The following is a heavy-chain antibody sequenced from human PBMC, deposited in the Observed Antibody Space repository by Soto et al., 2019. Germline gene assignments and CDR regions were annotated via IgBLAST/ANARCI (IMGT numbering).Heavy chain of an antibody. CDR3: ARDRVAAAGTTVFDY. V-gene: IGHV1-69*01. J-gene: IGHJ4*02. Sequence: QVQLVQSGAEVKKPGSSVKVSCKASGGTISSYAISWVRQAPGQGLEWMGGIIPIFGTANYAQKFQGRVTITADESTSTAYMELSSLRSEDTAVYYCARDRVAAAGTTVFDYWGQGTLVTVSS. D-gene: IGHD6-13*01. CDR2: IIPIFGTA. CDR1: GGTISSYA.